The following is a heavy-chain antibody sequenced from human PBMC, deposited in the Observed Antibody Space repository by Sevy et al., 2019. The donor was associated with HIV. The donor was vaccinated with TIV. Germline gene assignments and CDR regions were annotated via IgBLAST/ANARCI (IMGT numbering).Heavy chain of an antibody. CDR1: GASISSSGYY. V-gene: IGHV4-39*01. Sequence: SETLSPTCTVSGASISSSGYYWGWIRQPPGKGLEWIASINYSGSTFYNPSLKSRVTISSDTSKNQFSLKLNSVTAADTAIYYCAGPTLTYSSGWSYYDSWGQGTVVTVSS. CDR2: INYSGST. CDR3: AGPTLTYSSGWSYYDS. J-gene: IGHJ4*02. D-gene: IGHD6-19*01.